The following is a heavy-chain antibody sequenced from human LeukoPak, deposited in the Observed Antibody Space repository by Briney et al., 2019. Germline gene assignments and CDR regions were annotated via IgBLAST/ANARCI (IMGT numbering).Heavy chain of an antibody. V-gene: IGHV3-30*18. CDR2: ISYDGSNK. Sequence: GGSLRLSCAASGFTFGSYVMHWVRQAPDKGLEWVAFISYDGSNKYYADSVKGRCTISRDNSKNTVYLQMNSLRAEDTAVYYCAKDMDHDYDDYGFDYWGQGTPVTVSS. J-gene: IGHJ4*02. D-gene: IGHD4-17*01. CDR1: GFTFGSYV. CDR3: AKDMDHDYDDYGFDY.